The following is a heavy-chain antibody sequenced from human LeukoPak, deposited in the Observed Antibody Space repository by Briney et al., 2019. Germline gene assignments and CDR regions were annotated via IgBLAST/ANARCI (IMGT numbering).Heavy chain of an antibody. D-gene: IGHD3-10*01. CDR2: IYTSGST. CDR1: GGSLSSYY. J-gene: IGHJ3*02. CDR3: ARDFSGSESDYRKLENNAFDI. V-gene: IGHV4-4*07. Sequence: SETLSLTCTLSGGSLSSYYWSWIRQPAGEGMEWIGRIYTSGSTNYNPSLKRRVTMSVDTPKHQFSRKLSSVTAADTAVYYCARDFSGSESDYRKLENNAFDIWGQGTMVTVSS.